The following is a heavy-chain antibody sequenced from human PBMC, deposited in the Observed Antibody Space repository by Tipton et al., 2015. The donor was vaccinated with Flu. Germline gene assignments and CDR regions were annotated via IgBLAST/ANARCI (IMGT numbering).Heavy chain of an antibody. CDR3: ARERGTIFGVVIIPNYYYYYGMDV. D-gene: IGHD3-3*01. V-gene: IGHV1-18*01. CDR1: GYTFTSYG. Sequence: QSGPEVKKPGASVKVSCKASGYTFTSYGISWVRQAPGQGLEWMGWISAYNGNTNYAQKLQGRVTMTTDTSTSTAYTELRSLRSDDTAVYYCARERGTIFGVVIIPNYYYYYGMDVWGQGTTVTVSS. CDR2: ISAYNGNT. J-gene: IGHJ6*02.